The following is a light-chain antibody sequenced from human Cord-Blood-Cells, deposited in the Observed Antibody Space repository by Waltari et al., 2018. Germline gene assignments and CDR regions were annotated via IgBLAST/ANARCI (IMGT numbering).Light chain of an antibody. J-gene: IGKJ1*01. CDR1: QSVSSSY. CDR3: QQDYNLPT. V-gene: IGKV3D-7*01. Sequence: EIVMTQSPATLSLSPRERATLSCSASQSVSSSYLSWYQQKPGQAPRLLIYGASTRATGIPARFSGSGSGTDFTLTISSLQPEDFAVYYCQQDYNLPTFGQGTKVEIK. CDR2: GAS.